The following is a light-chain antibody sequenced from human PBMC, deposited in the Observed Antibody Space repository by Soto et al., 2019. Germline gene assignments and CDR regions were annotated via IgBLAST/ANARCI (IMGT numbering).Light chain of an antibody. CDR1: QSLVYSDGNTY. CDR3: KHGTHWPPWT. V-gene: IGKV2-30*01. J-gene: IGKJ1*01. Sequence: VVMTQSPLSLPVTLGQPASISCRSSQSLVYSDGNTYLNWFQQRPGQSPRRLIYKVSNRDSGVRNRFSGSGSGTDFTLKISRVEAEDVGVYYWKHGTHWPPWTFGQGNKVEIK. CDR2: KVS.